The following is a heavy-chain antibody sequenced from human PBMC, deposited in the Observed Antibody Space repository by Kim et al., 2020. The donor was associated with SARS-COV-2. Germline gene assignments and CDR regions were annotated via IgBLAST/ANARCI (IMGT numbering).Heavy chain of an antibody. V-gene: IGHV1-69*13. CDR2: IIPIFGTA. CDR3: ARGGGYALSYAFDI. Sequence: SVKVSCKASGGTFSSYAISWVRQAPGQGLEWMGGIIPIFGTANYAQKFQGRVTITADESTSTAYMELSSLRSEDTAVYYCARGGGYALSYAFDIWGQGTMVTVSS. J-gene: IGHJ3*02. CDR1: GGTFSSYA. D-gene: IGHD5-12*01.